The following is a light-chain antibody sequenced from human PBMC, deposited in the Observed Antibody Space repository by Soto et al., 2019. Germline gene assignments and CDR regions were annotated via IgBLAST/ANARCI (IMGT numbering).Light chain of an antibody. CDR3: QVWDSSSLP. CDR1: NIGSYS. V-gene: IGLV3-21*02. CDR2: DDT. Sequence: SYELTQPPSVSVAPGQTARISCGGNNIGSYSVHWYQQRPGQAPVLVVYDDTDRPSGIPERFSGSNSGNTATLTISRVEAGDEADYYCQVWDSSSLPFGGGTKVTVL. J-gene: IGLJ3*02.